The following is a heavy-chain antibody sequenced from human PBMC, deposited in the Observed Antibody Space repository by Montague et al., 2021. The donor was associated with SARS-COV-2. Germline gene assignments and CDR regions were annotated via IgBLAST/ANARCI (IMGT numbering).Heavy chain of an antibody. Sequence: TLSLTCTVSGGSISDGGYSWTWIRQLPGKGLEWIGCIYYSGSTFYNPSLKSRLAISVDTSKNQFSLKLSSVTAADTAVYDCAREGGRFQRWLRGDDGYALWGQGTMVTVSS. D-gene: IGHD3-10*01. CDR1: GGSISDGGYS. V-gene: IGHV4-31*03. CDR3: AREGGRFQRWLRGDDGYAL. CDR2: IYYSGST. J-gene: IGHJ3*01.